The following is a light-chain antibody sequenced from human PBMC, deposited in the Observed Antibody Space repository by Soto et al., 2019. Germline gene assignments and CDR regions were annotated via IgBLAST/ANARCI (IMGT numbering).Light chain of an antibody. CDR2: SNN. Sequence: QSVLTQPPSASGTPGQRVTISCSGSSSNIGSNYVCWYQQLPGTAPKLLIYSNNQRPSGVPDRFSGSKSGTSASLAISGLGSGDEDDFYCAEWDDSLSGGNWVFGGGTKLPVL. CDR1: SSNIGSNY. J-gene: IGLJ3*02. V-gene: IGLV1-47*02. CDR3: AEWDDSLSGGNWV.